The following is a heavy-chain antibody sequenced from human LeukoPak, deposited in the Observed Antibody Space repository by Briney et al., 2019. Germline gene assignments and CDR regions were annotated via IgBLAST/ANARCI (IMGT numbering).Heavy chain of an antibody. CDR3: ARGSIAARNDAFDI. CDR1: GGSISSYY. Sequence: PSETLSLSCTVSGGSISSYYWRWIRQPPGKGLEWIAYISYSGSTNYNPSLKSRVTISLDTSENQFSLKLRSVTAADTAVYYCARGSIAARNDAFDIWGQGTMVTVSS. J-gene: IGHJ3*02. CDR2: ISYSGST. D-gene: IGHD6-6*01. V-gene: IGHV4-59*01.